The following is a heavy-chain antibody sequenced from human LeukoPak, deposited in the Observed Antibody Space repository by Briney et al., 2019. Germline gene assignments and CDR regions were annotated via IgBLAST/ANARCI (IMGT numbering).Heavy chain of an antibody. CDR1: GFTFSNYW. J-gene: IGHJ3*02. Sequence: GGSLRLSCAASGFTFSNYWMHWVRQPPGKGLEWVSRIYSDGSTTRYAVSVKDRFTIARDNAKNTLFLQMNSLRAGDTAVYYCARDLGGGDAFDIWGQGTMVTVSS. CDR2: IYSDGSTT. CDR3: ARDLGGGDAFDI. D-gene: IGHD3-16*01. V-gene: IGHV3-74*01.